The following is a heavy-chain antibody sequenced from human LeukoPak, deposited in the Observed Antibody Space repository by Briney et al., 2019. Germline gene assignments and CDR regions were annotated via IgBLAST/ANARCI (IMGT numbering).Heavy chain of an antibody. CDR1: GFTFSSYS. Sequence: GGSLRLSCAASGFTFSSYSMNWVRQAPGKGLEWVSYISSSSSTIYYADSVKGRFTISRDNAKNSLYLQMNSLRAEDTAVYYCARDRSRIAAAGTGAFDIWGQGTMATVSS. CDR2: ISSSSSTI. V-gene: IGHV3-48*04. J-gene: IGHJ3*02. CDR3: ARDRSRIAAAGTGAFDI. D-gene: IGHD6-13*01.